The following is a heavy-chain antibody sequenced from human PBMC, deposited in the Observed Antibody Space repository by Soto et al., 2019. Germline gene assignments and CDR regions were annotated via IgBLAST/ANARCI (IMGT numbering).Heavy chain of an antibody. CDR3: ARARGENYYDSSGYYRYYFDY. Sequence: ASVKVSCKASGYTFTSYYMHCVRHAPGQGLEWMGIINPSGGSTSYAQKFQGRVTMTRDTSTSTVYMELSSLRSEDTAVYYCARARGENYYDSSGYYRYYFDYWGQGTLVTVSS. CDR2: INPSGGST. CDR1: GYTFTSYY. J-gene: IGHJ4*02. V-gene: IGHV1-46*01. D-gene: IGHD3-22*01.